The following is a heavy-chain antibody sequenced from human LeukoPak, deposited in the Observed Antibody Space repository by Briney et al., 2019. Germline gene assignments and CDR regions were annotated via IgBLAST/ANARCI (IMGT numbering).Heavy chain of an antibody. V-gene: IGHV4-4*09. CDR1: SGSISSYY. Sequence: SETLSLTCTVSSGSISSYYWSWIRQPPGKGLEWIGYIYTSGSTNYNPSLKSRVTISVDTSKNQFSLKLSSVTAADTAVYYCARQRDDILTGYSYYFDYWGQGTLVTVSS. CDR3: ARQRDDILTGYSYYFDY. CDR2: IYTSGST. J-gene: IGHJ4*02. D-gene: IGHD3-9*01.